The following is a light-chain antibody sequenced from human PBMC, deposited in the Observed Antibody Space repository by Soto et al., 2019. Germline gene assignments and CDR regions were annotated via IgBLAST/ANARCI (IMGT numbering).Light chain of an antibody. V-gene: IGKV1-9*01. CDR1: QDIKSY. J-gene: IGKJ5*01. CDR2: PAS. Sequence: IQLTQSPSFLSASVGDRVTIACRASQDIKSYLAWYQQEPGKAPKLLIYPASTLQSGVPSRFSGSGSGTEFTLTITSLQPEDFATYHCQQVNDYPITFGQGTRLEI. CDR3: QQVNDYPIT.